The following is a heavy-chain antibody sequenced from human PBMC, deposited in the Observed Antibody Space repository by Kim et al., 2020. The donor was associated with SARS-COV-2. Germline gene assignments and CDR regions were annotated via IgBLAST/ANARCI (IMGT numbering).Heavy chain of an antibody. Sequence: LKSRVTISVDTSKNQFSLKLSSVTAADTAVYYCARGRGYSSSWYIGWFDPWGQGTLVTVSS. CDR3: ARGRGYSSSWYIGWFDP. J-gene: IGHJ5*02. D-gene: IGHD6-13*01. V-gene: IGHV4-39*01.